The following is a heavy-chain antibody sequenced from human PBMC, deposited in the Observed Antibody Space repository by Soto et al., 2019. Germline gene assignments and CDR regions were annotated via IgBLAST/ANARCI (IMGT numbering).Heavy chain of an antibody. CDR1: GGSISSSSYY. V-gene: IGHV4-39*01. D-gene: IGHD3-10*01. J-gene: IGHJ6*02. CDR2: IYYSGST. CDR3: ARRVRYYYGSGSYYGMDV. Sequence: QLQLQESGPGLVKPSETLSLTCTVSGGSISSSSYYWGWIRQPPGKGLEWIGSIYYSGSTYYNPSLKSRVTISVDTSKNQFSLKLSSVTAADTAVYYCARRVRYYYGSGSYYGMDVWGQGTTVTVSS.